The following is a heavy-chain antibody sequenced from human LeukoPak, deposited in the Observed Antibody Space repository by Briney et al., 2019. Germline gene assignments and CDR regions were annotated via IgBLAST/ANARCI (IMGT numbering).Heavy chain of an antibody. D-gene: IGHD1-14*01. CDR3: ARGNQADDY. Sequence: GGSLRLSCAASGFPFSSYWMLWVRHVPGKGLVWVSRVNPGGSSTAYADSVKGRFSISRDNARNTLYLQMNSLRDEDTAVYYCARGNQADDYWGQGTLVTVSS. CDR1: GFPFSSYW. CDR2: VNPGGSST. J-gene: IGHJ4*02. V-gene: IGHV3-74*01.